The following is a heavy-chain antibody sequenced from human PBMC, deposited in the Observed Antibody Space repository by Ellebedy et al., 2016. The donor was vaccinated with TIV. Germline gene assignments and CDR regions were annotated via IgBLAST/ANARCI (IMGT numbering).Heavy chain of an antibody. V-gene: IGHV4-39*01. CDR3: ARHVTMVRGGIGFDP. CDR2: IYYSGST. Sequence: SETLSLTCTVSGGSTSSSSYYWAWIRQPPGKGLEWIGSIYYSGSTSYNPSLKSRVTISVDTSKNQFSLKLSSVTAADTAVYYCARHVTMVRGGIGFDPWGQGTLVIVSS. J-gene: IGHJ5*02. CDR1: GGSTSSSSYY. D-gene: IGHD3-10*01.